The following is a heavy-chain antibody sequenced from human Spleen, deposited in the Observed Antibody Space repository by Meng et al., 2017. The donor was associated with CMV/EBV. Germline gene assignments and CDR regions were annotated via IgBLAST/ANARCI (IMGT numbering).Heavy chain of an antibody. CDR3: AKTGSGSGWNFDY. CDR2: INYSGTT. Sequence: SRDSVSSGFYYWTWIRQPPGKGLECIGYINYSGTTYYNPSLKSRVTMSIDTSKNQFSLKLSSLTAADTAVYYCAKTGSGSGWNFDYWGQGALVTVSS. J-gene: IGHJ4*02. V-gene: IGHV4-61*01. CDR1: RDSVSSGFYY. D-gene: IGHD6-19*01.